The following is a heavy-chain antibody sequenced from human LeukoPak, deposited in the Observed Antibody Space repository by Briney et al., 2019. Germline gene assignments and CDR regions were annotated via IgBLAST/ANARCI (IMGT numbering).Heavy chain of an antibody. V-gene: IGHV3-33*01. CDR1: GFIFRNFG. CDR2: IWSDGSNE. Sequence: GGSLRLSCVASGFIFRNFGMHWVRQAPGKGLEWVAVIWSDGSNEYYADSVEGRFTISRDTSKDTLYLQMNCLRAEDTAVYYCARDQQGVDGVKFYYFNYWGQGTLVTVSS. CDR3: ARDQQGVDGVKFYYFNY. D-gene: IGHD6-19*01. J-gene: IGHJ4*02.